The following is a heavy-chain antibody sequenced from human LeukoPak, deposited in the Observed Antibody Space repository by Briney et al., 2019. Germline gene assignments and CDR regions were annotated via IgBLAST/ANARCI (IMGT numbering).Heavy chain of an antibody. CDR1: GGSISSYY. V-gene: IGHV4-59*01. D-gene: IGHD3-16*02. J-gene: IGHJ4*02. CDR3: ARGAITFGGVIGNFDY. CDR2: IYYSGST. Sequence: SETLSLTCTVSGGSISSYYWSWIRQPPGKGLEWIGYIYYSGSTNYNPSLKGRVTISVDTSKNQFSLKLSSVTAADTAVYYCARGAITFGGVIGNFDYWGQGTLVTVSS.